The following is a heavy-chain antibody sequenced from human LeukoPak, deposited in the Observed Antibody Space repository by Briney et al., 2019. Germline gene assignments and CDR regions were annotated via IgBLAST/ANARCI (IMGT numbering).Heavy chain of an antibody. CDR2: ISSDGNNK. V-gene: IGHV3-30*03. J-gene: IGHJ4*02. CDR1: GFTFSSYG. Sequence: GVSLRLSCAASGFTFSSYGMHWVRQAPGKGLEWVALISSDGNNKYYADSVKGRFSISRDNSKNTLYLQMNSLRAEDTAVYYCARIGYSISWSGDYWGQGSLVTVSS. CDR3: ARIGYSISWSGDY. D-gene: IGHD6-13*01.